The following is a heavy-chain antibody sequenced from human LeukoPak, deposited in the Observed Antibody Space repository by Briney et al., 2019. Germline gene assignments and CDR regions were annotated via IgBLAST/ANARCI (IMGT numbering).Heavy chain of an antibody. CDR1: GYTFTSYD. V-gene: IGHV7-4-1*02. D-gene: IGHD4-17*01. CDR3: AREGRDYGDYGGYYYYGMDV. Sequence: ASVKVSCKASGYTFTSYDINWVRQAPGQGLEWMGWINTNTGNPTYAQGFTGRFVFSLDTSVSTAYLQISSLKAEDTAVYYCAREGRDYGDYGGYYYYGMDVWGQGTTVTVSS. J-gene: IGHJ6*02. CDR2: INTNTGNP.